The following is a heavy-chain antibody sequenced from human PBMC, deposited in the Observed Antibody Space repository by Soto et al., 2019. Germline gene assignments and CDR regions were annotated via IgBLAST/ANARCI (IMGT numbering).Heavy chain of an antibody. J-gene: IGHJ6*03. CDR2: IYPGDSDT. Sequence: GESLKISCKGSGYSFTSYWIGWVRQMPGKGLEWMGIIYPGDSDTRYSPSFQGQVTISADKSISTAYLQWSSLKASDTAMYYCARHVRKGTPYSSSSQAYYYYYYMDVWGKGTTVTVS. CDR1: GYSFTSYW. D-gene: IGHD6-6*01. CDR3: ARHVRKGTPYSSSSQAYYYYYYMDV. V-gene: IGHV5-51*01.